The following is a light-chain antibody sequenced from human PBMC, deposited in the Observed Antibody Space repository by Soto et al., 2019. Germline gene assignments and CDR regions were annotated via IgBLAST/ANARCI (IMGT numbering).Light chain of an antibody. V-gene: IGKV1-5*03. J-gene: IGKJ4*01. CDR3: QHYNGYPIT. CDR1: QSLSGW. Sequence: DIQMTQSPSTLSAFVGDRVTITCRASQSLSGWLAWYQQKPGKAPKLLIRKATSLESGVPSRFSGSGSGTDFTLTISSMQPDESATYHCQHYNGYPITFGGGTKVEIK. CDR2: KAT.